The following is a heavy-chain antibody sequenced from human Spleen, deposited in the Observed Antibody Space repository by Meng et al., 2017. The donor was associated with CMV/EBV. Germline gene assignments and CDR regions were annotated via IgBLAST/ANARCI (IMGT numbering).Heavy chain of an antibody. J-gene: IGHJ4*02. V-gene: IGHV1-8*01. CDR2: MNPNSGDT. D-gene: IGHD1-14*01. CDR3: ARGPPDTTTNDY. Sequence: QEQLVQSGAEVKKPGASVKVSCKASGYNFTNFDLTWVRQATGQGLQWMGWMNPNSGDTGYAQNFRGRVTMTRDTSISTAYMELSSLRSDDSAVYYCARGPPDTTTNDYWGQGTLVTVSS. CDR1: GYNFTNFD.